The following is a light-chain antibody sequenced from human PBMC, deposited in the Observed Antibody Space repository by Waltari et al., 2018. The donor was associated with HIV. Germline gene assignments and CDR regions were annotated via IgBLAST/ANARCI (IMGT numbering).Light chain of an antibody. Sequence: SYVLTQPPSVSVAPGQTARVTCGGNNIGSRSQHWYQQKPGQAPELVVYDDSDRPSGIPDRFSGSNSGNTATLTISRVEAGDEADYYCQVWDSSSDHYVFGTGTKVTVL. J-gene: IGLJ1*01. V-gene: IGLV3-21*02. CDR1: NIGSRS. CDR3: QVWDSSSDHYV. CDR2: DDS.